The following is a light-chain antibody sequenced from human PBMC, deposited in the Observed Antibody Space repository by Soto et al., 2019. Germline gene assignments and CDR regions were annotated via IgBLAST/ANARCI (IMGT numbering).Light chain of an antibody. Sequence: DIQMTQSPSSLSASVGDRVTITCRASQSISSYLNWYQQKPGKAPKLLIYAASSLQSGVPSRFSGSGSGTDFTLTISSLQPEDFATYYCQQSYSIPYTFGQGTKLEIQ. CDR3: QQSYSIPYT. CDR2: AAS. J-gene: IGKJ2*01. V-gene: IGKV1-39*01. CDR1: QSISSY.